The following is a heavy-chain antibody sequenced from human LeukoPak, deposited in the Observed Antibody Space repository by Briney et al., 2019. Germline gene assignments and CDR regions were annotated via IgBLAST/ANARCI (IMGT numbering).Heavy chain of an antibody. CDR2: MNTNTGKA. Sequence: GASVKVSCKPSGYDFSIYTLNWVRQVPGQGPEWMGWMNTNTGKATYAQGFRGRFVFSFDSSVSTAYLEITSLQAADTAVYYCAREEGGLDVWGQGTTVIVSS. V-gene: IGHV7-4-1*02. CDR3: AREEGGLDV. J-gene: IGHJ6*02. CDR1: GYDFSIYT.